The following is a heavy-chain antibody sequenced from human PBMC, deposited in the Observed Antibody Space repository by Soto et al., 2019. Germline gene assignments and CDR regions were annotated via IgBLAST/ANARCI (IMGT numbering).Heavy chain of an antibody. D-gene: IGHD6-13*01. CDR3: ARGSSRWDY. CDR2: IYSGGRN. Sequence: PSETLSLTCTVSGGSISSFYWSWIRQPAGKGLEWIGRIYSGGRNSYNPSLKSRVTMSVDTSKNQFSLRLSSVTAADTAMYSCARGSSRWDYWGQGTLVTVSS. CDR1: GGSISSFY. V-gene: IGHV4-4*07. J-gene: IGHJ4*02.